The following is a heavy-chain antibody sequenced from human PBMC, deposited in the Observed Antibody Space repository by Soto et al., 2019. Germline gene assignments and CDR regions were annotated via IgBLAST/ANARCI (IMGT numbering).Heavy chain of an antibody. CDR3: AKERRYSFDALDL. Sequence: QPGGSLRLSCDASGFTFNFYGMHWFRQAPGKGLEWVAVISYDGSDKYYADSVRGRFTISRDNTKNTVWLQMNSLRGEDTAVYYCAKERRYSFDALDLWGQGTLVTVSS. CDR2: ISYDGSDK. D-gene: IGHD5-18*01. J-gene: IGHJ3*01. V-gene: IGHV3-30*18. CDR1: GFTFNFYG.